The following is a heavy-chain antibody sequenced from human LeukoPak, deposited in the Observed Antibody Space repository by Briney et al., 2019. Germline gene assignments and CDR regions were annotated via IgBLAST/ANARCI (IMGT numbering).Heavy chain of an antibody. J-gene: IGHJ4*02. Sequence: PSETLSLTCAVYGGSFSGYYWSWIRQPPGKGLEWIGEINHSGSTNYNPSLKSRVTISVDTSKNQFSLKLSSVTAADTAVYYCARRHGYVWGSYRPAPFDYWGQGTLVTVSS. CDR2: INHSGST. V-gene: IGHV4-34*01. D-gene: IGHD3-16*02. CDR1: GGSFSGYY. CDR3: ARRHGYVWGSYRPAPFDY.